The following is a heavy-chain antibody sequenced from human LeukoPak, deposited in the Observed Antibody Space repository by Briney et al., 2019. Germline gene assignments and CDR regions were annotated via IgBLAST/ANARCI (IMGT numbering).Heavy chain of an antibody. CDR2: INRDGSER. Sequence: GGSLRLSCAASGFTFSNYWMTWVRQAPGKGLEWVANINRDGSERYYVDSVKGRFTISRDDAKSSLYLQMNSLRAEDTAAYYCARRNAMDVWGQGTTVIVFS. CDR3: ARRNAMDV. CDR1: GFTFSNYW. J-gene: IGHJ6*02. V-gene: IGHV3-7*03.